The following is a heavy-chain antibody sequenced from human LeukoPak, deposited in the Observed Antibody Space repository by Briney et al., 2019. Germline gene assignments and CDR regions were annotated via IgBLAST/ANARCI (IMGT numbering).Heavy chain of an antibody. Sequence: TSETLSLTCAVYGGSFSGYYWSWIRQPPGKGLEWIGEINHSGSTNYNPSLKSRVTISVDTSKNQFSLKLSSVTAADTAVYYCARGRRGRMVRGGVWFDPWGQGTLVTVSS. CDR3: ARGRRGRMVRGGVWFDP. CDR1: GGSFSGYY. D-gene: IGHD3-10*01. J-gene: IGHJ5*02. CDR2: INHSGST. V-gene: IGHV4-34*01.